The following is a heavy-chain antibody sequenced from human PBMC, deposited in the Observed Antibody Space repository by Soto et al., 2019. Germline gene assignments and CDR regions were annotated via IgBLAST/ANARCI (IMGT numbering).Heavy chain of an antibody. J-gene: IGHJ6*02. CDR3: ARLSGYHYLPDYYYYYGMDV. D-gene: IGHD5-12*01. Sequence: ETLSLTCTVSGGSISSSSYYWGWIRQPPGKGLEWIGSIYYSGSTYYNPSLKSRVTISVDTSKNQFSLKLSSVTAADTAVYYCARLSGYHYLPDYYYYYGMDVWGQGTTVTVSS. V-gene: IGHV4-39*01. CDR2: IYYSGST. CDR1: GGSISSSSYY.